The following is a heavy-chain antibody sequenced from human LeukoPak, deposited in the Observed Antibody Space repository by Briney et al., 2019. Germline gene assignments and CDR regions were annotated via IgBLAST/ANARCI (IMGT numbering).Heavy chain of an antibody. V-gene: IGHV1-3*01. CDR1: GYTFTSYA. Sequence: ASVKVSCKASGYTFTSYAMHWVRQAPGQRLEWMGWINAGNGNTKYSQKFQGRVTITRDTSASTAYMELSSLRSDDTAVYYCARDHEDILTGFDYWGQGTLVTVSS. J-gene: IGHJ4*02. D-gene: IGHD3-9*01. CDR2: INAGNGNT. CDR3: ARDHEDILTGFDY.